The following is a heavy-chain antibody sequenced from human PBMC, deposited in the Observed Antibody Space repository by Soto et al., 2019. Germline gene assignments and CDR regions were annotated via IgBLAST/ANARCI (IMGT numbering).Heavy chain of an antibody. CDR2: VNNDGSST. CDR1: GFTFSSFW. CDR3: ARDRRVTFSSGALNWFDP. Sequence: EVQLVESGGGLVQPGGSLRLSCAASGFTFSSFWMHWVRQAPGKGLVWVSCVNNDGSSTAYADSVKGRFTISRDNAKNTLILEMTSVCSEDTAVYYGARDRRVTFSSGALNWFDPLGQATLVTVTS. V-gene: IGHV3-74*01. J-gene: IGHJ5*02. D-gene: IGHD6-25*01.